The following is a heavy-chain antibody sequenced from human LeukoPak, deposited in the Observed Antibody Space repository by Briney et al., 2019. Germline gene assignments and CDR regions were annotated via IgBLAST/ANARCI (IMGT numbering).Heavy chain of an antibody. Sequence: ASVKVSCKASGYTFTGYYIHWVRQAPGQGLEWMGRINPNSGGTNYAQKFQGGVTMTEDTSTDTAYMELSSLRSEDTAVYYCATGPVVIMNYYGMDVWGQGTTVTVSS. D-gene: IGHD3-3*01. CDR3: ATGPVVIMNYYGMDV. V-gene: IGHV1-2*06. CDR1: GYTFTGYY. CDR2: INPNSGGT. J-gene: IGHJ6*02.